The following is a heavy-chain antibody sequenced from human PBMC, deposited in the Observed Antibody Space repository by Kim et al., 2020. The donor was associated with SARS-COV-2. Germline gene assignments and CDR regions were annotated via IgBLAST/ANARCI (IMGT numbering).Heavy chain of an antibody. J-gene: IGHJ4*02. Sequence: AQKSQGRVTMTRETSTGTVYMELSSLRSEDTAVYYCAKQTDASTTWFYFDYWGQGTLVTVSS. V-gene: IGHV1-46*01. CDR3: AKQTDASTTWFYFDY. D-gene: IGHD6-13*01.